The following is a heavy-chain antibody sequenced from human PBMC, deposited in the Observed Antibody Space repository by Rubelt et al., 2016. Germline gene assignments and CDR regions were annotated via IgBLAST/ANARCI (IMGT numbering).Heavy chain of an antibody. D-gene: IGHD6-6*01. CDR1: GGSITNYY. CDR3: ARQPSIAARPIYFDY. J-gene: IGHJ4*02. V-gene: IGHV4-59*08. CDR2: VNNGGST. Sequence: QVQLQESGPGLVKPSETLSLTCIVSGGSITNYYWSWSRQHPGKGLEWLGEVNNGGSTNYNPSLKGGVTSAVDTSKNQFALKLGSVTAADTAVYYCARQPSIAARPIYFDYWGQGTLVTVSS.